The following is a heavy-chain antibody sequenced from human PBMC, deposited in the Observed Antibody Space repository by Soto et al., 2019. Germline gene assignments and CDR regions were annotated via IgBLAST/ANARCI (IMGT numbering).Heavy chain of an antibody. CDR2: IYYSGST. D-gene: IGHD2-15*01. CDR3: AAEESGGGWFDP. J-gene: IGHJ5*02. CDR1: GASITNYY. Sequence: QVQLQESGPGLVKPSETLSLTCAISGASITNYYWGWIRQPPGKGLEWIGFIYYSGSTNYNPSLASRLTISLDTSKNQFSLKLSSVTAADTAVYYCAAEESGGGWFDPWGQGTLVTVSS. V-gene: IGHV4-59*01.